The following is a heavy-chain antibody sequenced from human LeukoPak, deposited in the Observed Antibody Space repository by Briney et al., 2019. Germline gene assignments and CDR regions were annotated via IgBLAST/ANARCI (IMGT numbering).Heavy chain of an antibody. CDR2: IGISSNKI. CDR3: TRVEKGFWSGFKMDV. CDR1: GFTLRSYT. Sequence: GGSLRLSCAASGFTLRSYTMNWVRQAPGKGLEWVSSIGISSNKIYYADSVKGRFIISRDNDKNSLYLQMNSLRVEDTAVYFCTRVEKGFWSGFKMDVWGKGTTVAVSS. V-gene: IGHV3-21*01. J-gene: IGHJ6*04. D-gene: IGHD3-3*01.